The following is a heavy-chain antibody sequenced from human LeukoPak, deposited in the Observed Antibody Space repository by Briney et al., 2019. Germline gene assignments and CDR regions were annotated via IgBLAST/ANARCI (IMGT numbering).Heavy chain of an antibody. J-gene: IGHJ4*02. CDR3: TTGRITTVRGPDY. CDR1: GFSFSDAW. D-gene: IGHD3-10*01. V-gene: IGHV3-15*01. CDR2: ITIKTDGGTT. Sequence: SGGSLRLSCAASGFSFSDAWMSWVRQAPGMGLEWVGRITIKTDGGTTDYAAPVNGRFTISRDDSKNTLYLQMNSLKTEDSGVYYCTTGRITTVRGPDYWGQGTLVTVSS.